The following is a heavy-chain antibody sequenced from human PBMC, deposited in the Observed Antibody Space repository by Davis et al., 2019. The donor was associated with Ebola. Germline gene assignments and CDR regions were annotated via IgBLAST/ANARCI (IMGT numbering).Heavy chain of an antibody. D-gene: IGHD5-18*01. Sequence: AASVKVSCKASGGTFSSYAISWVRQAPGQGLEWMGGIIPMFGTANNAQKFQGRVTITADESTSTAYMELSSLRSEDTAVYYCARNIPGGYSYGLGWFDPWGQGTLVTVSS. J-gene: IGHJ5*02. CDR2: IIPMFGTA. CDR3: ARNIPGGYSYGLGWFDP. V-gene: IGHV1-69*13. CDR1: GGTFSSYA.